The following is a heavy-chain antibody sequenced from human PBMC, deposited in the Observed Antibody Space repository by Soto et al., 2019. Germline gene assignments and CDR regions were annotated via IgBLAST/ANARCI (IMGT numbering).Heavy chain of an antibody. CDR3: ARDRVAAAVFPYYYGMDV. CDR1: GYTFTSYG. Sequence: ASVKFSCKASGYTFTSYGISWVRQAPGQGLEWMGWISAYNGNTNYAQKLQGRVTMTTDTSTSTAYMELRSLRSDDTAVYYCARDRVAAAVFPYYYGMDVWGQGTTVTVSS. J-gene: IGHJ6*02. D-gene: IGHD6-13*01. CDR2: ISAYNGNT. V-gene: IGHV1-18*01.